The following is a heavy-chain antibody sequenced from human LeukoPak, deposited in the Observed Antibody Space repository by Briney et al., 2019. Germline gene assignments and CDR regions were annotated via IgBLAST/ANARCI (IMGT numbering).Heavy chain of an antibody. J-gene: IGHJ3*02. CDR3: ARDVVPAEYDGDAFDI. V-gene: IGHV1-2*02. CDR2: INPNSGGT. CDR1: GYTFTGYY. D-gene: IGHD2-2*01. Sequence: EASVKVSCKASGYTFTGYYMHWVRQAPGQGLEWMGWINPNSGGTNYAQKFQGRVTMTRDTSISTAYMELSRLRSDDTAVYYCARDVVPAEYDGDAFDIWGQGTMVTVSS.